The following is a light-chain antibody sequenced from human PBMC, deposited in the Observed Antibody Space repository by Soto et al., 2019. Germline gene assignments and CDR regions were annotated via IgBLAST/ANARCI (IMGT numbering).Light chain of an antibody. J-gene: IGKJ1*01. CDR3: QKYNSAPQT. V-gene: IGKV1-27*01. Sequence: DIQSTQSPSSLSASVGGRVTIACRSSQGISNYLAWYQQKPGKVPKLLIYAASTLQSGVPSRFSGSGSGTDFTLTISSLQPEDVATYYCQKYNSAPQTFGQGTKVDIK. CDR1: QGISNY. CDR2: AAS.